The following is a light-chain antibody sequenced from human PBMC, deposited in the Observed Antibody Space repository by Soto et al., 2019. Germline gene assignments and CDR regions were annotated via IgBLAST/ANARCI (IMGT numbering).Light chain of an antibody. CDR3: CSYAGTYTWV. J-gene: IGLJ3*02. CDR2: DVS. V-gene: IGLV2-11*01. Sequence: QSVLTQPRSVSGSPGQSVTISCTGTSSDVGGYDYVSWYQQHPGRAPKVMIYDVSKRPSGVPNRFSGSKSGNTASLTISGLQTEDEADSYCCSYAGTYTWVFGGGTKVTVL. CDR1: SSDVGGYDY.